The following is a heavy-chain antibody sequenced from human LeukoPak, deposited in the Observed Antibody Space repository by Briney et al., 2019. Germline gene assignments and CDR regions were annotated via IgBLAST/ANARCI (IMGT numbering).Heavy chain of an antibody. CDR3: ARQGIPAAIDDH. D-gene: IGHD2-2*02. J-gene: IGHJ5*02. CDR1: GGSISSSNYY. V-gene: IGHV4-39*01. CDR2: MYYSGKT. Sequence: SETLSLTCSVSGGSISSSNYYWAWIRQPPGKGLEWIGSMYYSGKTYYNPSLKSRVTISVDTSKNQFSLKLNSVTAADTAVYYCARQGIPAAIDDHWGQGTLVTVSS.